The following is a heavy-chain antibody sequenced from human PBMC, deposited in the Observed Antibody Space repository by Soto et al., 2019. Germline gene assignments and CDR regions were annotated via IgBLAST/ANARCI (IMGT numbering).Heavy chain of an antibody. CDR3: ASLSQYDILTGYYTSDAFDI. D-gene: IGHD3-9*01. Sequence: QLQLQESGPGLVKPSETLSLTCTVSGGSISSSSYYWGWIRQPPGKGLEWIGSIYYSGSTYYNPALKLQVTITVDQSKNQFSLKLGSVTAADTAVYYCASLSQYDILTGYYTSDAFDIWGQGTMVTVSS. J-gene: IGHJ3*02. CDR1: GGSISSSSYY. V-gene: IGHV4-39*01. CDR2: IYYSGST.